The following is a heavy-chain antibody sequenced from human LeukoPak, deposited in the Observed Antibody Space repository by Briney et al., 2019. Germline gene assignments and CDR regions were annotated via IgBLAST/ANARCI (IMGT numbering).Heavy chain of an antibody. Sequence: SESLSLACTVSGASVSGYYLNWARPAPGKGLEWMGQFIYYSGNTNYNPSLKGRVTMSVDTSKNQFSLSLSSVTAADTAVYYCARDRASVADHYYYAMDVWGKGTTVVVSS. CDR2: IYYSGNT. J-gene: IGHJ6*03. CDR3: ARDRASVADHYYYAMDV. V-gene: IGHV4-59*02. CDR1: GASVSGYY. D-gene: IGHD6-19*01.